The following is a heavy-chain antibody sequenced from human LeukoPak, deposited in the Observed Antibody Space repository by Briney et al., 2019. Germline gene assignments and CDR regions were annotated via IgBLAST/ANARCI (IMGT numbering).Heavy chain of an antibody. D-gene: IGHD5-24*01. Sequence: SETLSLTCTVSGGSISSSNYYWGWIRQPPGKGLEWIGSIYYSGSTNYNPSLKSRVTISVDTSKNQFSLKLSSVTAADTAVYYCAGDGYKTNWYFDLWGRGTLVTVSS. J-gene: IGHJ2*01. CDR1: GGSISSSNYY. CDR3: AGDGYKTNWYFDL. CDR2: IYYSGST. V-gene: IGHV4-39*07.